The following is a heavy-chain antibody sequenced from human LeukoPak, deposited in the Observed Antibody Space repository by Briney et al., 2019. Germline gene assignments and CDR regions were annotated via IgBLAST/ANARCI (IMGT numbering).Heavy chain of an antibody. CDR2: ISWNSGSI. V-gene: IGHV3-9*01. CDR1: GFTFDDYA. J-gene: IGHJ4*02. Sequence: PGGSLRLSCAASGFTFDDYAMHWVRQAPGKGLEWVSGISWNSGSIGYADSVKGRFTISRDNAKNSLYLQMNSLRAEDTALYYCAKDWGYCSSTSCHPGYFDYWGQGTLVTVSS. D-gene: IGHD2-2*01. CDR3: AKDWGYCSSTSCHPGYFDY.